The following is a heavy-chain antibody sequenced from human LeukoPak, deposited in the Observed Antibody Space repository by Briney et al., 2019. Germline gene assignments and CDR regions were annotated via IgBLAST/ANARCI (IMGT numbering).Heavy chain of an antibody. J-gene: IGHJ6*03. CDR3: ARGYDFWSGYYTPHYYYYYMDV. D-gene: IGHD3-3*01. CDR1: GGSISSYY. V-gene: IGHV4-59*01. CDR2: IYYSGST. Sequence: SETLSPTCTVSGGSISSYYWSWIRQPPGKGLEWIGYIYYSGSTNYNPSLKSRVTISVDTSKNQFSLKLSSVTAADTAVYYCARGYDFWSGYYTPHYYYYYMDVWGKGTTVTVSS.